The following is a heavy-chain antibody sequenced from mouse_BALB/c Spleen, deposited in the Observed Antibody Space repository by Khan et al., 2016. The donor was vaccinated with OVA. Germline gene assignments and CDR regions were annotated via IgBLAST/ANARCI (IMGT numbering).Heavy chain of an antibody. CDR2: IDPANGKT. CDR1: GFNIKDTY. V-gene: IGHV14-3*02. J-gene: IGHJ4*01. Sequence: VQLKQSGAEFVKPGASVKLSCTASGFNIKDTYIHWVKQRPEQGLEWIGRIDPANGKTNYDPKFQGKATITADTSSNTAYLHLSSLTSEDTVVYYCAQSFLLDALDYWGHGTSVTVSS. CDR3: AQSFLLDALDY. D-gene: IGHD1-2*01.